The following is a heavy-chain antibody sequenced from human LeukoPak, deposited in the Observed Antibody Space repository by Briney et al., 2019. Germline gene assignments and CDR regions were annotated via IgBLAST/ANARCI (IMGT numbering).Heavy chain of an antibody. CDR3: ARELAAGPSDH. V-gene: IGHV3-72*01. Sequence: TGGSLRLSCAASGFTFSDHYMDWFRQAPGKGLQWVGRSRNKANSYVAEHAAPVKGRFTISRDDSKNSVFLQMDSLKTEDTAVYYCARELAAGPSDHWGQGTLVTVSS. CDR1: GFTFSDHY. D-gene: IGHD6-13*01. CDR2: SRNKANSYVA. J-gene: IGHJ4*02.